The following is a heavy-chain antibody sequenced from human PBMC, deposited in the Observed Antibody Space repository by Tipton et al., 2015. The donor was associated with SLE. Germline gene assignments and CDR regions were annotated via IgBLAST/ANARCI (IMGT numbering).Heavy chain of an antibody. CDR1: GGSFSGYY. D-gene: IGHD4-23*01. V-gene: IGHV4-34*01. J-gene: IGHJ4*02. Sequence: TLSLTCAVYGGSFSGYYWSWIRQPPGKGLEWIGEINHSGRTNYNPSLKSRVTISVDTSKNQFSLKLSSVTAADTAVYYCAREDYGGNFAFDYWGQGTLVTVSS. CDR2: INHSGRT. CDR3: AREDYGGNFAFDY.